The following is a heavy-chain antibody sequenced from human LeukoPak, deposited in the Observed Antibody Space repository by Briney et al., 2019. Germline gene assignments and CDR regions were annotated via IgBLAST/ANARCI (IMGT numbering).Heavy chain of an antibody. D-gene: IGHD4-17*01. V-gene: IGHV1-18*01. Sequence: ATVKVSCKASGYTFTNYVLTWVRQAPGQGLEWMGRISTYTGNSYYAQKFQDRVTMTTDTSTSTAYMELRNLSSDDTAVYSCARTMTTLTTHGELDFWGRGTLVTVSS. CDR3: ARTMTTLTTHGELDF. J-gene: IGHJ4*02. CDR2: ISTYTGNS. CDR1: GYTFTNYV.